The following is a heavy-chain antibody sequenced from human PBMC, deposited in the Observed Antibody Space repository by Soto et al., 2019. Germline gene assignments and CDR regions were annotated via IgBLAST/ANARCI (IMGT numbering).Heavy chain of an antibody. CDR2: INHSGST. CDR3: ARVHSSSWYGNWFDP. CDR1: GGSFSGYY. D-gene: IGHD6-13*01. J-gene: IGHJ5*02. Sequence: LSLTCAVYGGSFSGYYWSWIRQPPGKGLEWIGEINHSGSTNYNPSLKSRVTISVDTSKNQFSLKLSSVTAADTAVYYCARVHSSSWYGNWFDPWGQGTLVTVSS. V-gene: IGHV4-34*01.